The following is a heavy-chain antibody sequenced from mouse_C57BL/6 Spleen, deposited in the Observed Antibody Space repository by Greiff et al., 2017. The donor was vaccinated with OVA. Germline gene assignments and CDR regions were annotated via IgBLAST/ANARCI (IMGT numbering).Heavy chain of an antibody. CDR3: ATGGNYVFDY. CDR2: IDPSDSET. Sequence: QVQLQQPGAELVRPGSSVKLSCKASGYTFTSYWMHWVKQRPIQGLEWIGNIDPSDSETHYNQKFKDKATLTVDQSSSTAYMQLSSLTSEDSAVYYCATGGNYVFDYWGQGTTLTVSS. J-gene: IGHJ2*01. V-gene: IGHV1-52*01. CDR1: GYTFTSYW. D-gene: IGHD2-1*01.